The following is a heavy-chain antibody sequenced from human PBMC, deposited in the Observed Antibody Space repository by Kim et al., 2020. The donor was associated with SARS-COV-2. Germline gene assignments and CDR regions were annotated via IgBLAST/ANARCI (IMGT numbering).Heavy chain of an antibody. CDR2: ISAYNGNT. CDR1: GYTFTSYG. D-gene: IGHD2-15*01. J-gene: IGHJ4*02. Sequence: ASVKVSCKASGYTFTSYGISWVRQAPGQGLEWMGWISAYNGNTNYAQKLQSRVTMTTDTSTSTAYMELRSLRSEDTAVYYCARVPVDPPNCSGGSCPFDYWGQGTLVTVSS. CDR3: ARVPVDPPNCSGGSCPFDY. V-gene: IGHV1-18*01.